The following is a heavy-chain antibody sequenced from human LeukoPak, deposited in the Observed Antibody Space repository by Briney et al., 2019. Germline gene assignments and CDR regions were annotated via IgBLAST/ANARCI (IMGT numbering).Heavy chain of an antibody. CDR1: AFTSSSYG. V-gene: IGHV3-30*18. D-gene: IGHD3-16*01. J-gene: IGHJ3*02. CDR2: ISYDGSNK. Sequence: GRSLRLSCAASAFTSSSYGTHWVRQAPGKGLEWVAVISYDGSNKYYADSVKGRFTISRDNSKNTLYLQMNSLRAEDTAVYYCAKDRNVWVNGAFDIWGQGTMVTVSS. CDR3: AKDRNVWVNGAFDI.